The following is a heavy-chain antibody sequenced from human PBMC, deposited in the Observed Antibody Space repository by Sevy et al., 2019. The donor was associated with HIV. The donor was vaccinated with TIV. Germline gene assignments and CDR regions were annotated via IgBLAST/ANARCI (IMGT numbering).Heavy chain of an antibody. D-gene: IGHD2-15*01. CDR3: ARNRDKIRSGGSCYYDYYYGMDV. Sequence: ASVKVSCKASGYTFTSYDINWVRQATGQGLEWMGWMNPNSGNTGYAQKFQGRVTMTRNTSISTAYMELSSLRSEDTAVYYCARNRDKIRSGGSCYYDYYYGMDVWGQGTTVTVSS. CDR2: MNPNSGNT. V-gene: IGHV1-8*01. CDR1: GYTFTSYD. J-gene: IGHJ6*02.